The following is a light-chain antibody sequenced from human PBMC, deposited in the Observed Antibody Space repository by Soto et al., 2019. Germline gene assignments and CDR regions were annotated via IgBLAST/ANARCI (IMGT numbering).Light chain of an antibody. CDR2: EVT. V-gene: IGLV2-23*02. CDR3: CSYAGGSTSFV. J-gene: IGLJ1*01. Sequence: QSALTQPASVSESPGQLITISCTGTSSDVGTYNLVSWYQQHPDKVPKLMIYEVTKRPSGVSSRFSGSKSGNTASLTISGLQAEDEADYYCCSYAGGSTSFVFGTGTKLTVL. CDR1: SSDVGTYNL.